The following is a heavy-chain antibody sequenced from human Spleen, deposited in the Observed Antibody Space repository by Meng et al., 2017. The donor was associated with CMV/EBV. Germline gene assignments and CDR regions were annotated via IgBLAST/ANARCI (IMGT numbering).Heavy chain of an antibody. Sequence: GESLKISCAASGYTFSNTAMSWVRQLPGKGLEWVTAISGTGGSTLYAESVRGRFTISRDNSKNTLYLQMSSLRAEDTAVYYCARGQLELLGYYYYGMDVWGQGTTVTVSS. CDR2: ISGTGGST. J-gene: IGHJ6*02. CDR3: ARGQLELLGYYYYGMDV. D-gene: IGHD1-7*01. V-gene: IGHV3-23*01. CDR1: GYTFSNTA.